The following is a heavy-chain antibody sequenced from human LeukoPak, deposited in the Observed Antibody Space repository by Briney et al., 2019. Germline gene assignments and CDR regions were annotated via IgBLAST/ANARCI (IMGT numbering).Heavy chain of an antibody. V-gene: IGHV4-39*01. CDR2: VSHIGST. Sequence: SETLSLTCTVSGVSISSSSHCWAWIRQPPGMGLEWIGTVSHIGSTYYNPSLKSRVTIFVDTSKSQISLNLNSVTAADTAIYYCVRHATGTTLNNWGQGTQVTVSS. D-gene: IGHD1-1*01. CDR3: VRHATGTTLNN. CDR1: GVSISSSSHC. J-gene: IGHJ4*02.